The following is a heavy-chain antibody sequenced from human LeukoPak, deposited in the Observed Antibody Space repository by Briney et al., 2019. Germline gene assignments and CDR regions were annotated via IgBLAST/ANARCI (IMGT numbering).Heavy chain of an antibody. D-gene: IGHD3-16*01. Sequence: PGGSLRLSCAASGFTFDDYAMHWVRQAPGKGLEWVSGISWNSGSIGYADSVKGRFTISRDNAKNSPYLQMNSLRAEDTAVYYCARDFRGVIGWGQGTLVTVSS. CDR1: GFTFDDYA. CDR2: ISWNSGSI. V-gene: IGHV3-9*01. CDR3: ARDFRGVIG. J-gene: IGHJ4*02.